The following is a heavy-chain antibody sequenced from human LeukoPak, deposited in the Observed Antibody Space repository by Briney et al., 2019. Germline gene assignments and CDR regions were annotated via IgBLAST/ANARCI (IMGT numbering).Heavy chain of an antibody. Sequence: PGGSLRLSCAASGFTVSSNYMSWVRQAPGKGLEWVSVIYTDGSTNYADSVKGRFTISRDNSKNTLYLQMNSLRAEDTAVYYCAELGITMIGGVWGKGTTVTISS. CDR1: GFTVSSNY. CDR3: AELGITMIGGV. CDR2: IYTDGST. D-gene: IGHD3-10*02. J-gene: IGHJ6*04. V-gene: IGHV3-66*01.